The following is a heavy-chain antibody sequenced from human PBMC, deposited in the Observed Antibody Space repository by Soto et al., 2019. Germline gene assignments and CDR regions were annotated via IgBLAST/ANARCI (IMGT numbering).Heavy chain of an antibody. D-gene: IGHD3-10*01. Sequence: VASVKVSCKTSGYTFKTYGITWVRQAPGQGLEWMGWIIVHNGNTHYAEKLQGRVTMTTDTSTSTAYMELWGLGSDDTAVYYCAPYYSYGSWWYFDYWGQGTQVTVSS. J-gene: IGHJ4*02. CDR2: IIVHNGNT. CDR3: APYYSYGSWWYFDY. CDR1: GYTFKTYG. V-gene: IGHV1-18*04.